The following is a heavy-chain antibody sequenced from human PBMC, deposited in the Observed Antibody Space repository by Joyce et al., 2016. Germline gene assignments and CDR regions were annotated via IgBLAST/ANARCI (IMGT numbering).Heavy chain of an antibody. D-gene: IGHD3-22*01. CDR3: ARDDVYDSTDYREYFQH. V-gene: IGHV1-69*04. J-gene: IGHJ1*01. CDR2: IIPILGIA. CDR1: VGTLSKYT. Sequence: KKPGSSVKVSCKASVGTLSKYTISWVRQAPGQGLEWMGRIIPILGIANSAQKFQGRVTLSADRSTDTAYMELCSLRFEDTAIYYCARDDVYDSTDYREYFQHWGQGTLVTVSS.